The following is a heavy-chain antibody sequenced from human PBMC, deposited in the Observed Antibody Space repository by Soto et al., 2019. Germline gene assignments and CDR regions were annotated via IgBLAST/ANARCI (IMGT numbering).Heavy chain of an antibody. D-gene: IGHD6-6*01. CDR2: IYWNDDK. CDR1: GISLSTSGVG. V-gene: IGHV2-5*01. J-gene: IGHJ3*01. Sequence: SGPTLVNPTQTLTLTCSLSGISLSTSGVGLGWIRQTPGKALEWLALIYWNDDKHYSPSLKSRLTITKDTSKNQAVLTMTNMDPVDTATYYCARGLATLPVFAFDVWGQGTVVTVSS. CDR3: ARGLATLPVFAFDV.